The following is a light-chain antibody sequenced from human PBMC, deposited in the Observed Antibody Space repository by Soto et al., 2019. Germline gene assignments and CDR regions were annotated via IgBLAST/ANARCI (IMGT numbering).Light chain of an antibody. Sequence: QSALTQPASVSGSPGQSITISCTVTSSDIGAYNYVSWYRQHPGKAPQLLIYDVNNRPSGVSHRFSGSKSGNTASLTISGLQSEDEADYFCTSYTGSNTLEVFGPGTKVTLL. V-gene: IGLV2-14*03. CDR1: SSDIGAYNY. CDR3: TSYTGSNTLEV. CDR2: DVN. J-gene: IGLJ1*01.